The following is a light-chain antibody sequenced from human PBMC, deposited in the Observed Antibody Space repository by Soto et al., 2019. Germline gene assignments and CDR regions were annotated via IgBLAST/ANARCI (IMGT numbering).Light chain of an antibody. CDR1: QSVSSSY. V-gene: IGKV3-20*01. J-gene: IGKJ4*01. CDR2: GAS. Sequence: EIVLTQSPGTLSLSPGERGTLSCRASQSVSSSYLSWYQQKPGQAPRLLIYGASSRATGIPDRFSGSGSGTDFTLTISRLEPEDFAVYYCQQYGSFFGRGTKVDIK. CDR3: QQYGSF.